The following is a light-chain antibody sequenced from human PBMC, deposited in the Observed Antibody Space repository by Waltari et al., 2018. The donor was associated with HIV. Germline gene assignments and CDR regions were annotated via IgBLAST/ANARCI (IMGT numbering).Light chain of an antibody. Sequence: SYDLTQPPSVSVSPGQTARITCSGNALPKQYAYWYQQKPGQAPVLLIYKDTERPSGIPDRFSGSSSGTTVTLTISGVQAEDEADYYCQSADTTGSLYVFGTGTKVTV. J-gene: IGLJ1*01. CDR3: QSADTTGSLYV. V-gene: IGLV3-25*03. CDR2: KDT. CDR1: ALPKQY.